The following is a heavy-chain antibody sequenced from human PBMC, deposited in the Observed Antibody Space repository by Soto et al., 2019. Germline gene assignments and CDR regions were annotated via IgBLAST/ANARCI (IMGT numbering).Heavy chain of an antibody. CDR2: LGGAGAR. J-gene: IGHJ6*02. V-gene: IGHV3-13*01. CDR1: GFTYRSYD. Sequence: PGGSLRLSCAAFGFTYRSYDMHWVRHFPGKGLEWVSSLGGAGAREYAGSVRGRFTISRDNAKNSLYLQMDSLRVGDTAVYYCTRATFGVGMDLWGQGTPVTVSS. CDR3: TRATFGVGMDL. D-gene: IGHD3-10*01.